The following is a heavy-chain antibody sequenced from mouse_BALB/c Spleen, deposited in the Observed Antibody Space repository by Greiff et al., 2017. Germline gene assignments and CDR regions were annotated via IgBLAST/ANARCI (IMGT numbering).Heavy chain of an antibody. CDR3: ARPAGDYGSSWFAY. V-gene: IGHV4-1*02. CDR1: GFDFSRYW. CDR2: INPDSSTI. D-gene: IGHD1-1*01. J-gene: IGHJ3*01. Sequence: EASGFDFSRYWMSWVRQAPGKGLEWIGEINPDSSTINYTPSLKDKFIISRDNAKNTLYLQMSKVRSEDTALYYCARPAGDYGSSWFAYWGQGTLVTVSA.